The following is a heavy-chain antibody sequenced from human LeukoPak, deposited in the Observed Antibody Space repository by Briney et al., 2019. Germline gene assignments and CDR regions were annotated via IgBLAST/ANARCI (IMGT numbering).Heavy chain of an antibody. CDR3: TRHFLLNYFDT. J-gene: IGHJ5*02. CDR2: ISNSGFA. Sequence: SETLSLTCTVSGGSTSRDYWSWIRQVPGNGLEWIGYISNSGFANYSPSLKSRVSMSVDTSKSQFSLNVRSVTAADTAVYYCTRHFLLNYFDTWGQGSLVVVSS. V-gene: IGHV4-59*08. CDR1: GGSTSRDY. D-gene: IGHD3-10*01.